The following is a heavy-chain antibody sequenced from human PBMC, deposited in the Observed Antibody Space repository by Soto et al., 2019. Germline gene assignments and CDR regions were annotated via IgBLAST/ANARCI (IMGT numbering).Heavy chain of an antibody. CDR3: ASEVAGGYFDY. J-gene: IGHJ4*02. CDR1: GGSISSYY. D-gene: IGHD3-16*01. V-gene: IGHV4-59*01. Sequence: SETLSLTCAVSGGSISSYYWSWIRQPPGKGLEWIGYIYYSGSTNYNPSLKSRVTISVDTSKNQFSLKLSSVTAADTAVYYCASEVAGGYFDYLGQGTLVTASS. CDR2: IYYSGST.